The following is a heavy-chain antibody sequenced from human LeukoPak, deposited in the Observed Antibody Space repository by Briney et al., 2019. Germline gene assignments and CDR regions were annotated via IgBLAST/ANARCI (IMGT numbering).Heavy chain of an antibody. Sequence: GGSLRLTCAASGFTFSSYAMSWVRQAPGKGLEWVSAISGSGGSTYYVDSVKGRFTISRDNSKNTLYLQMNSLRAEDTAVYYCAKRYCSSTSCYAVDYWGQGTLVTVSS. D-gene: IGHD2-2*01. J-gene: IGHJ4*02. CDR1: GFTFSSYA. V-gene: IGHV3-23*01. CDR3: AKRYCSSTSCYAVDY. CDR2: ISGSGGST.